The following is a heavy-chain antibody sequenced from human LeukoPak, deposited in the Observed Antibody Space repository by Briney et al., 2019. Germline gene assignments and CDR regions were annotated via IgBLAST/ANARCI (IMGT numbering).Heavy chain of an antibody. J-gene: IGHJ4*02. CDR3: AKDLPDTAMVTLGY. D-gene: IGHD5-18*01. CDR1: GFTFSSYG. V-gene: IGHV3-30*02. CDR2: IWYDGSNK. Sequence: GGSLRLSCAASGFTFSSYGMHWARQAPGKGLEWVAVIWYDGSNKYYADSVKGRFTISRDNSKNTLYLQMNSLRAEDTAVYYCAKDLPDTAMVTLGYWGQGTLVTVSS.